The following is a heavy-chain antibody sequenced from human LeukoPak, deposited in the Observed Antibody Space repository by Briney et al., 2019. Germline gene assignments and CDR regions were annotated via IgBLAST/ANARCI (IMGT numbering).Heavy chain of an antibody. CDR1: GGSISSYY. J-gene: IGHJ6*02. CDR2: IYTSGST. CDR3: ARHLWLEKSGMDV. Sequence: SETLSLTCTVPGGSISSYYWSWIRQPPGKGLEWIGRIYTSGSTNYNPSLKSRVTTSADTSKNKFSMKLSSVTAADTAVYYCARHLWLEKSGMDVWGQGTRVTVSS. V-gene: IGHV4-4*07. D-gene: IGHD3-10*01.